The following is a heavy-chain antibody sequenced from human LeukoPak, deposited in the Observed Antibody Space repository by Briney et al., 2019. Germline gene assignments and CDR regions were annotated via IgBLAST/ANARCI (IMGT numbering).Heavy chain of an antibody. J-gene: IGHJ4*02. Sequence: SETLSLTCTVSGGSISSYYWSWIRQPPGKGLEWIGYIYYSGSTNYNPSLKSRVTISVDTSKNQFSLKLSSVTAADTAVYYCARGARYRGYSGYDPLGTFDYWGQGTLVTVSS. CDR3: ARGARYRGYSGYDPLGTFDY. CDR2: IYYSGST. V-gene: IGHV4-59*01. D-gene: IGHD5-12*01. CDR1: GGSISSYY.